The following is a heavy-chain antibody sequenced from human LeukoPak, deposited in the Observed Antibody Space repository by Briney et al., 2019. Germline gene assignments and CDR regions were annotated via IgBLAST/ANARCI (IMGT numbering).Heavy chain of an antibody. V-gene: IGHV3-7*01. D-gene: IGHD2-2*01. J-gene: IGHJ1*01. Sequence: PGGSLRLSCAASGFTFSNNWMTWVRQAPGKGLEWVANIKQDGSETYYADSVKGRFTISRDIAKNSLYLQMNSLGAEDTAVYYCATYSSSNAREFRHWGQGTLVTVSA. CDR3: ATYSSSNAREFRH. CDR2: IKQDGSET. CDR1: GFTFSNNW.